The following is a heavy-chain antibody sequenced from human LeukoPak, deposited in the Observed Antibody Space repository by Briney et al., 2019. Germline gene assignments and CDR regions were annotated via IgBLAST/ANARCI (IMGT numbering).Heavy chain of an antibody. CDR3: ARDLSVAAAAL. CDR1: GYTFTSYY. V-gene: IGHV7-4-1*02. D-gene: IGHD6-13*01. CDR2: INTNTGNP. Sequence: ASVKVSCKASGYTFTSYYMHWVRQAPGQGLEWMGWINTNTGNPTYAQGFTGRFVFSLDTSVSTAYLQISSLKAEDTAVYYCARDLSVAAAALWGQGTLVTVSS. J-gene: IGHJ4*02.